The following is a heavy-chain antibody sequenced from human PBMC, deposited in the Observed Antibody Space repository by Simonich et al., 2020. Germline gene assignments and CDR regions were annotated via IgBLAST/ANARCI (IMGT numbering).Heavy chain of an antibody. CDR1: GFTFSSYA. V-gene: IGHV3-30*04. J-gene: IGHJ3*02. D-gene: IGHD1-26*01. CDR2: ISYDGSNK. CDR3: AREGAGNDAFDI. Sequence: QVQLVESGGCVVQPGRSLRLSCAASGFTFSSYAMHWVRQAPGKGLEWVAVISYDGSNKYYADSVKGRFTISRDNSKNTLYLQMNSLRAEDTAVYYCAREGAGNDAFDIWGQGTMVTVSS.